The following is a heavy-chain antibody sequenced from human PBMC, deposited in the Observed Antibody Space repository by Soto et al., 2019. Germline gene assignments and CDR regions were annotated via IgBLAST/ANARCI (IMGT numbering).Heavy chain of an antibody. CDR2: ISGSGGST. D-gene: IGHD3-10*01. Sequence: VGSLRLSCAVSGFTFSSYAMSWVRQAPGKGLEWVSAISGSGGSTYYADSVKGRFTISRDNSKNTLYLQMNSLRAEDTAVYYCAKDQMFQYYYASGSYYLDPNWFDPWGQGTLVTVSS. CDR3: AKDQMFQYYYASGSYYLDPNWFDP. V-gene: IGHV3-23*01. CDR1: GFTFSSYA. J-gene: IGHJ5*02.